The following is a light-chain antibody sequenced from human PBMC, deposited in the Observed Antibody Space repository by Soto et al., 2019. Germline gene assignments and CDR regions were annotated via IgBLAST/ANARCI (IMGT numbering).Light chain of an antibody. CDR3: QQRSNWPGT. Sequence: EIVLTQSPATLSLSPGKRATLSCRASQSVSSYLAWYQQKPGQAPRLLIYNASNRPTGIPDRFSGSGSGTDFSLTISSLEPEDFAVYYCQQRSNWPGTFGQGTKVEIK. J-gene: IGKJ1*01. CDR1: QSVSSY. CDR2: NAS. V-gene: IGKV3-11*01.